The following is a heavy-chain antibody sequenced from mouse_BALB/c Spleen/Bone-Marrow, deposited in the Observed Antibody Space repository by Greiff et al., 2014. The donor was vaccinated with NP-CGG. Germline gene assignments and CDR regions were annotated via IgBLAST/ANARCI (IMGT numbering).Heavy chain of an antibody. J-gene: IGHJ1*01. CDR1: GYTFTDFV. V-gene: IGHV1-77*01. CDR3: AREGTGTGWYFDV. D-gene: IGHD4-1*01. CDR2: IYPGNDGS. Sequence: VKLVESGPELVKPGTSVKMSCKASGYTFTDFVISWVKQKTGQGLEWIGEIYPGNDGSYYNERFKGKATLTADKSSNTAYMQLSSLTSEDSAVYFCAREGTGTGWYFDVWGAGATVTVSS.